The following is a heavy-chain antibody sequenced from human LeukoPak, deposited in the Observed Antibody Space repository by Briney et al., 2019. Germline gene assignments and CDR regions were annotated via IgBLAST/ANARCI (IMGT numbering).Heavy chain of an antibody. D-gene: IGHD2-2*01. CDR2: ISSSGSTI. CDR3: AKDKDIVVVPAAPFDY. V-gene: IGHV3-11*04. J-gene: IGHJ4*02. CDR1: GFTFSDYY. Sequence: GGSLRLSCAASGFTFSDYYMSWIRQAPGKGLEWVSYISSSGSTIYYADSVKGRFTISRDNAKNSLYLQMNSLRAEDTAVYYCAKDKDIVVVPAAPFDYWGQGTLVTVSS.